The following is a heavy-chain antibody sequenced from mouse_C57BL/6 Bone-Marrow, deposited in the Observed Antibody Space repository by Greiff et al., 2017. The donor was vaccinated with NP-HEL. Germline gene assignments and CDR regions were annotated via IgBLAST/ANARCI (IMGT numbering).Heavy chain of an antibody. J-gene: IGHJ2*01. CDR2: ISSGGSYT. CDR1: GFTFSSYG. CDR3: ARPDGYYAYFDY. D-gene: IGHD2-3*01. V-gene: IGHV5-6*01. Sequence: EVKVVESGGDLVKPGGSPKLSCAASGFTFSSYGMSWVRQTPDKRLEWVATISSGGSYTSYPDSVKGRFTISRDNAKNTLYLQMSSLKSEDTAMYYCARPDGYYAYFDYWGQGTTLTVSS.